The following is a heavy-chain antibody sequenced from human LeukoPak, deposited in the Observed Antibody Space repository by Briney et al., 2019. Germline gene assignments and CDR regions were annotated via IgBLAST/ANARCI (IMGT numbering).Heavy chain of an antibody. J-gene: IGHJ4*02. V-gene: IGHV4-4*09. CDR2: IYTSGST. Sequence: SETLSLTCAVYGGSFSGYYWCWIRQPPGKGLEWIGYIYTSGSTNYNPSLKSRVTISVDTSKNQFSLKLSSVTAADTAVYYCARAYSSSSEPFDYWGQGTLVTVSS. D-gene: IGHD6-6*01. CDR1: GGSFSGYY. CDR3: ARAYSSSSEPFDY.